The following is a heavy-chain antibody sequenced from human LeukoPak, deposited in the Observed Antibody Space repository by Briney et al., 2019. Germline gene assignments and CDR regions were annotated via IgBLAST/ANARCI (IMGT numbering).Heavy chain of an antibody. V-gene: IGHV1-18*01. D-gene: IGHD1-26*01. CDR1: GYTFTSYG. CDR3: ARGPYSGNFGPYYFDY. Sequence: ASVKVSCKASGYTFTSYGIGWVRQAPGQGLERMGWITSYNGNANYAQKLQGRVTMTTDTSTSTAYMELRSLRSDDTAVYYCARGPYSGNFGPYYFDYWGQGNLVTVSS. J-gene: IGHJ4*02. CDR2: ITSYNGNA.